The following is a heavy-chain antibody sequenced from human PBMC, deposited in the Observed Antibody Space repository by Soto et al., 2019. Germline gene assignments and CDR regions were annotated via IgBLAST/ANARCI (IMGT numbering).Heavy chain of an antibody. J-gene: IGHJ4*02. CDR1: GFTFSNYA. V-gene: IGHV3-23*01. CDR2: IRSNGGST. Sequence: PGGSLRLSCAASGFTFSNYAMSWVRQAPGKGLEWVSVIRSNGGSTYYADSVKGRFTISRDNSKNTLYLEMNSLRAEDTAVYYCAKVWMTCSITSCFRPFDYWGQGTLVTVSS. CDR3: AKVWMTCSITSCFRPFDY. D-gene: IGHD2-2*01.